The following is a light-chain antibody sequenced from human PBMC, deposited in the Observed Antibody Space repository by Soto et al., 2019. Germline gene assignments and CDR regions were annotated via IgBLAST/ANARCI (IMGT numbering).Light chain of an antibody. CDR1: QYISDW. V-gene: IGKV1-5*03. Sequence: DIGMTQSPSTLSASIGDRVTITCRASQYISDWLAWYQQKPGKAPRLLIYKASILESGVPPRFSGSGSGTEFTLTISSLQPDDSATYYCQQYDTSSGTFGQGTKVEIK. CDR2: KAS. J-gene: IGKJ1*01. CDR3: QQYDTSSGT.